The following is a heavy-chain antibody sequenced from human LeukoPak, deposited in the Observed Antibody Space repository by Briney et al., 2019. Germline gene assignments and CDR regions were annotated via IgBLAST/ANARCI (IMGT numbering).Heavy chain of an antibody. J-gene: IGHJ4*02. D-gene: IGHD3-10*01. CDR2: ISASGNPI. CDR3: AKDGGSGILY. Sequence: GGSLRLSCAASGFTFSNYEMNWVRRAPGKGLEWVSYISASGNPIFYADCVKGRFTISRGNAKNSLYLQMNSLRAEDTAIYYCAKDGGSGILYWGQGTLVTVSS. V-gene: IGHV3-48*03. CDR1: GFTFSNYE.